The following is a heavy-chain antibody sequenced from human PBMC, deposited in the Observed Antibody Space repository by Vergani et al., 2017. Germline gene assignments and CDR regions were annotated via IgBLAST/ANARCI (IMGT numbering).Heavy chain of an antibody. V-gene: IGHV1-69*11. J-gene: IGHJ4*02. D-gene: IGHD2-15*01. Sequence: QVQLVQSGAEVKKPGSSVKVSCKASGGTFSSYALNWVRQAPGQGLEWMGSIIPSLATTIYAQKFQGRVTITADESTSTAYMELSSLKSEDTAVFYCARATYSGGSCYRGIEYWGQGSLITVSS. CDR1: GGTFSSYA. CDR2: IIPSLATT. CDR3: ARATYSGGSCYRGIEY.